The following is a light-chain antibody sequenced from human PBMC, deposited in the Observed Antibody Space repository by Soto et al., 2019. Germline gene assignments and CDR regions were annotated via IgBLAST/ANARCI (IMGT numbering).Light chain of an antibody. Sequence: QSVLTQPRSVSGSPGQSLTISCTGTSSDVGGYNYVSWYQQYPGKVPKLMIYDVTKRPSGVPDRFSGSKSGNTASLTISGLQGEDEADYYCCSHAGSYTYVFGTGTKLTVL. V-gene: IGLV2-11*01. CDR1: SSDVGGYNY. CDR2: DVT. CDR3: CSHAGSYTYV. J-gene: IGLJ1*01.